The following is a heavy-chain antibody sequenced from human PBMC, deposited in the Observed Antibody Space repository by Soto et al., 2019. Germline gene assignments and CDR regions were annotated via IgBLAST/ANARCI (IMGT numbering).Heavy chain of an antibody. V-gene: IGHV4-34*01. J-gene: IGHJ4*02. Sequence: QVQLQQWGAGLLKPSETLSLTCAVYGGSFSGYYWSWIRQPPGKGLEWIGEINHSGSTNYNPSLKRRVTISVDTSTKQFSLKLSSVTAADTAVYYCARARSVRGVIIPHYFDYWGQGPLVTVSS. CDR2: INHSGST. CDR1: GGSFSGYY. D-gene: IGHD3-10*01. CDR3: ARARSVRGVIIPHYFDY.